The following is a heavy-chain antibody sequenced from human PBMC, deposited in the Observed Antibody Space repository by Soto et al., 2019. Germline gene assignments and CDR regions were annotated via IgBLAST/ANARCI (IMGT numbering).Heavy chain of an antibody. CDR2: ISTSGSTI. CDR1: RFTFSSYE. CDR3: ARENSPAGMDV. Sequence: EVQLVESGGGLAQPGGSLRLSCTASRFTFSSYEMIWIRQAPGKGLEWVSYISTSGSTIYYADSVKGRFTISRDNAKNSLYLQMNSLRVEDTAVYYSARENSPAGMDVWGQGTTVTVSS. D-gene: IGHD6-13*01. J-gene: IGHJ6*02. V-gene: IGHV3-48*03.